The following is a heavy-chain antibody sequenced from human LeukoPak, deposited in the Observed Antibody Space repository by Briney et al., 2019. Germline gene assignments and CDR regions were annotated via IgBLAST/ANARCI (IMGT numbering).Heavy chain of an antibody. CDR2: ISVYNGNT. V-gene: IGHV1-18*01. D-gene: IGHD2-15*01. J-gene: IGHJ4*02. CDR3: ARDLRRYCSGGSCLTEGYFDY. Sequence: ASVKVSCKASGYTFTSYGISWVRQAPGQGLEWMGWISVYNGNTNYAQKLQGRVTMTTDTSTSTAYMELRSLRSDDTAVYYCARDLRRYCSGGSCLTEGYFDYWGQGTLVTVSS. CDR1: GYTFTSYG.